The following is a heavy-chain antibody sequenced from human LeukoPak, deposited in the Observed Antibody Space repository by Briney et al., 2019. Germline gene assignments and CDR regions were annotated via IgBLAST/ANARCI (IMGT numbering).Heavy chain of an antibody. J-gene: IGHJ4*02. CDR2: IYYSGST. Sequence: SETLSLTCTVPGVSISSSSYYSGWIRQPPGKGLEWIGSIYYSGSTYYNPSLKSRVTISVDTSKNQFSLNLSSVTAADTAMYYCARHKGGYRYGYYDYWGQGTLVTVSS. D-gene: IGHD5-18*01. V-gene: IGHV4-39*01. CDR3: ARHKGGYRYGYYDY. CDR1: GVSISSSSYY.